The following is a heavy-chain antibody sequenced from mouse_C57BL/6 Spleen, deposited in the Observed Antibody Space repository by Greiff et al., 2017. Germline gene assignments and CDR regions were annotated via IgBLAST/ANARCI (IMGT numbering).Heavy chain of an antibody. CDR2: IHPSDSDT. Sequence: QVHVKQPGAELVKPGASVKVSCKASGYTFTSYWMHWVKQRPGQGLEWIGRIHPSDSDTNYNQKFKGKATLTVDKSSGTAYMQLSSLTSEDSAVYYCAIYGYYEYFDVWGTGTTVTVSS. V-gene: IGHV1-74*01. D-gene: IGHD2-3*01. CDR1: GYTFTSYW. J-gene: IGHJ1*03. CDR3: AIYGYYEYFDV.